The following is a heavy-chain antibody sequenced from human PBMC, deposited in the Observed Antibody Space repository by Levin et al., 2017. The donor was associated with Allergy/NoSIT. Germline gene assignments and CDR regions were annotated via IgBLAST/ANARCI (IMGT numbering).Heavy chain of an antibody. Sequence: GESLKISCAASGFTFSSYAMSWVRQAPGKGLEWVSAISGSGGSTYYADSVKGRFTISRDNSKNTLYLQMNSLRAEDTAVYYCAKDPITMVRGVKSLDWFDPWGQGTLVTVSS. CDR3: AKDPITMVRGVKSLDWFDP. CDR1: GFTFSSYA. J-gene: IGHJ5*02. V-gene: IGHV3-23*01. D-gene: IGHD3-10*01. CDR2: ISGSGGST.